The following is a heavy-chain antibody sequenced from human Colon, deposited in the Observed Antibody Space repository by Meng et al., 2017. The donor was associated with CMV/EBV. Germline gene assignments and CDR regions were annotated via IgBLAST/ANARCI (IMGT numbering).Heavy chain of an antibody. CDR1: GFTFSTYE. D-gene: IGHD3-3*01. CDR2: ISSGGSTI. J-gene: IGHJ6*02. CDR3: AREMYYDFWSGYPYGMDV. Sequence: GGSLRLSCATSGFTFSTYEMNWVRQAPGKGLEWISYISSGGSTIYYADSVKGRFTISRDDAKNSLYLRMNILRAEDTAVYYCAREMYYDFWSGYPYGMDVWGQGTTVTVSS. V-gene: IGHV3-48*03.